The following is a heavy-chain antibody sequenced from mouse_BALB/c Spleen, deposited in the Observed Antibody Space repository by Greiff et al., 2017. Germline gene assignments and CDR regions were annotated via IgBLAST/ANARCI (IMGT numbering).Heavy chain of an antibody. J-gene: IGHJ4*01. D-gene: IGHD2-3*01. CDR2: INPSNGGT. CDR1: GYTFTSYY. V-gene: IGHV1-53*01. CDR3: TRSGYFCMDY. Sequence: VQLQQSGAELVKPGASVKLSCKASGYTFTSYYMYWVKQRPGQGLEWIGKINPSNGGTNFNEKFKSKATLTVDKSSSTAYMQLSSLTSEDSAVYYCTRSGYFCMDYWGQGTSVTVSS.